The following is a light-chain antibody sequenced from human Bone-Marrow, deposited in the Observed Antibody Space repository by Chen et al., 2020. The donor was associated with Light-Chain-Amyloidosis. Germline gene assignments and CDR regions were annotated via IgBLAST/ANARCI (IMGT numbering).Light chain of an antibody. J-gene: IGLJ2*01. Sequence: SYELTQPPSGSVSPGQTARITCSGDDLPTKYAYWYQQKPGQAPVLVIHRDTERPSEMSERFCGSCSGRTATLTISVVQAEDEADYHCQSADSSGTDEVIFGGGTKLTVL. V-gene: IGLV3-25*03. CDR2: RDT. CDR1: DLPTKY. CDR3: QSADSSGTDEVI.